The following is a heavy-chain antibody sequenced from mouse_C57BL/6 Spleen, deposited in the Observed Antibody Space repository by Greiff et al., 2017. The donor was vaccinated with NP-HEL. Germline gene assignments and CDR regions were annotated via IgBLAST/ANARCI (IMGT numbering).Heavy chain of an antibody. V-gene: IGHV1-22*01. J-gene: IGHJ2*01. CDR2: INPNNGGT. Sequence: VQLQQSGPELVKPGASVKMSCKASGYTFTDYNMHWVKQSHGPSLEWIGYINPNNGGTSYNQKFKGKATLTVNKSSSTAYMALRSLTSEDSAVYYCARWNWDYFDDWGQGTTLTDST. CDR3: ARWNWDYFDD. CDR1: GYTFTDYN. D-gene: IGHD4-1*01.